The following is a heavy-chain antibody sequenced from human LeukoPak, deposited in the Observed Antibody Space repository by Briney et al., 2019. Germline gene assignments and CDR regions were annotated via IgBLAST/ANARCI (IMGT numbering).Heavy chain of an antibody. CDR2: IMPLFGTE. J-gene: IGHJ5*02. Sequence: SSVKVSCKTSGGTFNNSAICWVRQAPGQGLEWLGGIMPLFGTEGYAQKFQGRVTITKDESTRTVYLELTSMTSDDTAVYYCARDVHGDYGSGWFDPWGQGTLVSVSS. D-gene: IGHD4-17*01. CDR3: ARDVHGDYGSGWFDP. CDR1: GGTFNNSA. V-gene: IGHV1-69*05.